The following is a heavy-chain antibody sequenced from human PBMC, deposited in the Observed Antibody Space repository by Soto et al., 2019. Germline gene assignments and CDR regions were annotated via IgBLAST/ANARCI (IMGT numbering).Heavy chain of an antibody. Sequence: SETLSLTCAVYGGSFSGYYWSWIRQPPGKGLEWIGEINHSGSTNYNPSLRSRVTISVDTSKNQFSLKLSPVTAADTAVYYCARGRRGVNNWFDPWGQGILVTVSS. V-gene: IGHV4-34*01. CDR1: GGSFSGYY. D-gene: IGHD3-16*01. CDR3: ARGRRGVNNWFDP. CDR2: INHSGST. J-gene: IGHJ5*02.